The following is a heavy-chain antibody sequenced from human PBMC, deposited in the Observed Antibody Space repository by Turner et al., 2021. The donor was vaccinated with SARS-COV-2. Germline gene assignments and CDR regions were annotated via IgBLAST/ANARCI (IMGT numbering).Heavy chain of an antibody. CDR1: GGSIRSSSYY. J-gene: IGHJ4*02. Sequence: QLQLQESGPGLAKPSETLSLTCTVSGGSIRSSSYYWGWTRQPPGKELEWIGSIYYSGSTYYNQSLKSRVTISVDTSKNQFSLKLSSVTAADTAVYYCARLRPTQNFDYWGQGTLVTVSS. CDR2: IYYSGST. V-gene: IGHV4-39*01. D-gene: IGHD1-1*01. CDR3: ARLRPTQNFDY.